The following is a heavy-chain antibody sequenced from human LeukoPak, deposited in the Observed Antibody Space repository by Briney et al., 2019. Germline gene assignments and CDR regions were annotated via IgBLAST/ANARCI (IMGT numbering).Heavy chain of an antibody. V-gene: IGHV3-23*01. J-gene: IGHJ5*02. CDR3: AKAAMVRGVIITIS. CDR2: ISGSGGST. D-gene: IGHD3-10*01. Sequence: PGGSLRLSCAASGFTFSSYAMSWVRQAPGKGLEWVSSISGSGGSTYYADSVKGRFTISRDNSKNTLYLQMNSLRAEDTAVYYCAKAAMVRGVIITISWGQGTLVTVSS. CDR1: GFTFSSYA.